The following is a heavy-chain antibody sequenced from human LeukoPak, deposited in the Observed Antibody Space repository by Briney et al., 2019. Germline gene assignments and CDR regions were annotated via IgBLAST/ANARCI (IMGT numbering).Heavy chain of an antibody. Sequence: GGSLRLSCAASGFTFSSYAMSWVRQAPGKGLEWVSAISGSGGSTYYADSVMGRFTISRDNSKNTLHLQMNSLRAEDTGIYYCAKEKTGWSGVIDSWGQGTQVTVSS. CDR3: AKEKTGWSGVIDS. V-gene: IGHV3-23*01. J-gene: IGHJ4*02. D-gene: IGHD6-19*01. CDR2: ISGSGGST. CDR1: GFTFSSYA.